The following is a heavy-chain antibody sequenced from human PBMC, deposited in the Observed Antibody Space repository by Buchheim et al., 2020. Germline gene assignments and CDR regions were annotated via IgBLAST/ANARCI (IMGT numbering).Heavy chain of an antibody. J-gene: IGHJ6*02. V-gene: IGHV3-48*01. Sequence: EVQLVESGGGLVQPGGSLRLSCAASGFTFSSYSMNWVRQAPGKGLEWVSYISSSSSTIYYADSVKGRFNISRENAKHSLYLQMNSLRAEDTAVYYCAIFGRRYYYYGMDVWGQGTT. D-gene: IGHD3/OR15-3a*01. CDR2: ISSSSSTI. CDR1: GFTFSSYS. CDR3: AIFGRRYYYYGMDV.